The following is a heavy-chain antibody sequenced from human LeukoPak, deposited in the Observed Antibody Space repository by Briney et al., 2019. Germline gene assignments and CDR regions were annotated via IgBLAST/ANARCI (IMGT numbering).Heavy chain of an antibody. CDR2: LSLSGDNT. CDR1: GVTLRVQA. D-gene: IGHD2-15*01. Sequence: GGSLRLSCAASGVTLRVQAMSWVRQVPGKGLEWVSSLSLSGDNTFYADSVKGRFTISKDNSNNTLYLQMNNLRAEDTAVYYCAKRGLRFGYCNGGACLKPFYFDSWGQGALVTVSS. J-gene: IGHJ4*02. CDR3: AKRGLRFGYCNGGACLKPFYFDS. V-gene: IGHV3-23*01.